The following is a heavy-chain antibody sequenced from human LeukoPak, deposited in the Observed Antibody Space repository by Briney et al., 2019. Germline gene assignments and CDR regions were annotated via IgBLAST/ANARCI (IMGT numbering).Heavy chain of an antibody. J-gene: IGHJ4*02. D-gene: IGHD2-2*01. CDR1: GYTFTGYY. CDR2: INPNSGGT. Sequence: ASVKVSCKASGYTFTGYYMHWVRQAPGQGLEWMGWINPNSGGTNYAQKFQGRVTMTRDTSISTAYMGLSRLRSDDTAVYYCARGLGYCSSTSCLIWYWGQGTLVTVSS. V-gene: IGHV1-2*02. CDR3: ARGLGYCSSTSCLIWY.